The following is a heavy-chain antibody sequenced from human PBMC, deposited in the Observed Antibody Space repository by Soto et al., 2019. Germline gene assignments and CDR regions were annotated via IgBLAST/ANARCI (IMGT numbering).Heavy chain of an antibody. CDR2: INAGNGNT. CDR1: GYTFTSYA. V-gene: IGHV1-3*01. Sequence: ASVKVSCKASGYTFTSYAMHWVRQAPGQRLEWMGWINAGNGNTKYSQKFQGRVTITRDTSASTAYMELSSLRSEDTAVYYCARDFRYSYAFDYWGQGTLVTVSS. CDR3: ARDFRYSYAFDY. J-gene: IGHJ4*02. D-gene: IGHD5-18*01.